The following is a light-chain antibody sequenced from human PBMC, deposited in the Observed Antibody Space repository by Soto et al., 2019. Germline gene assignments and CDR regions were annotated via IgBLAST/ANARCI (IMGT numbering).Light chain of an antibody. CDR1: SNDVGGYNY. CDR3: SSFAVSNSFV. Sequence: QSALTQPPSASGSPGQSVTISCTGTSNDVGGYNYVSWYQQHPGKAPKLMIYEVNKRPSGVPDRFSGSKSGNTASLTVSGLQAEVEPYYYCSSFAVSNSFVFGPGTKVTDL. V-gene: IGLV2-8*01. J-gene: IGLJ1*01. CDR2: EVN.